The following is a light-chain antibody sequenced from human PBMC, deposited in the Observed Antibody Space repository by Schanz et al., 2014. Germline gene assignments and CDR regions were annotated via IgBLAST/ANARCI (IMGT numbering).Light chain of an antibody. Sequence: QSVLTQPPSVSGAPGQTVTISCSGSSSNIGASSDVHWYQQVPGTAPKLLLYGNSNRPSGVPDRFSGSKSGTSASLAITGLQAEDEADYYCQSYDSSLSGFYVFGTGTKLTVL. CDR2: GNS. CDR1: SSNIGASSD. CDR3: QSYDSSLSGFYV. V-gene: IGLV1-40*01. J-gene: IGLJ1*01.